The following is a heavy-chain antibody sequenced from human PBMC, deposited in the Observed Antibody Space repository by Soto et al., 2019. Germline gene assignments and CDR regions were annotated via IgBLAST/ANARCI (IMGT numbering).Heavy chain of an antibody. CDR3: AGGQGTRENWFDP. Sequence: NPSETLSLTCAVSGGSISSSNWWSWVRQPPGKGLEWIGEIYHSGSTNYNPSLKSRVTISVDKSKNQFSLKLSSVTAADTAVYYCAGGQGTRENWFDPWGQGTLVTVSS. CDR1: GGSISSSNW. J-gene: IGHJ5*02. D-gene: IGHD3-10*01. CDR2: IYHSGST. V-gene: IGHV4-4*02.